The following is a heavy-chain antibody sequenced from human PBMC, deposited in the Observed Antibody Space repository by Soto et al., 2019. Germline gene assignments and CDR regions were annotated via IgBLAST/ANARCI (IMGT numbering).Heavy chain of an antibody. J-gene: IGHJ4*02. D-gene: IGHD6-19*01. CDR2: IDWDDDK. V-gene: IGHV2-70*01. Sequence: ESGPTLVNPTQTLTLTCTFSGFSLSTSGMCVSWIRQPPGKALEWLALIDWDDDKYYSTSLKTRLTISKDTSKNQVVLTMTNMDPVDTATYYCARSHSSGWYFRYYFDYWGQGTLVTVSS. CDR3: ARSHSSGWYFRYYFDY. CDR1: GFSLSTSGMC.